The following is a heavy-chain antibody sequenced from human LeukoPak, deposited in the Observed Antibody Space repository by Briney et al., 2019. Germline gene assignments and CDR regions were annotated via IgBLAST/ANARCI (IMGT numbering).Heavy chain of an antibody. CDR3: AKDLSRAVAADWFDR. CDR1: GFTFSNYD. V-gene: IGHV3-23*01. CDR2: ISDSGGST. D-gene: IGHD6-19*01. Sequence: PGGSLRLSCAASGFTFSNYDMSWVRQAPGKGLEWVSSISDSGGSTYYADSVKGRSTISRDNSKNTLYLQMTNLRAADTAVYYCAKDLSRAVAADWFDRWGEGSLVTVSS. J-gene: IGHJ5*02.